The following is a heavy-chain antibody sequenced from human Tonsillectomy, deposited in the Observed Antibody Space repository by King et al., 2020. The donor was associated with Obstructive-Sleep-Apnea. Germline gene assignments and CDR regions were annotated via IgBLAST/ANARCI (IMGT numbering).Heavy chain of an antibody. V-gene: IGHV4-59*01. J-gene: IGHJ5*02. D-gene: IGHD3-10*01. CDR3: AREGTYYYGSGGYWFDP. CDR2: IYYSGST. Sequence: VQLQESGPGLVKPSETLSLTCTVSGGSISSYYWSWIRQPPGKGLEWIGYIYYSGSTNYNPSLKSRVTISVDTSKNQFSLKLTSVTAADTALYYCAREGTYYYGSGGYWFDPWGQGTLVTVSS. CDR1: GGSISSYY.